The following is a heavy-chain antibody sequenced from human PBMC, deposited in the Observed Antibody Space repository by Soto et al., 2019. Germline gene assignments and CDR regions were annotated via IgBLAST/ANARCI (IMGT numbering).Heavy chain of an antibody. CDR1: GFTFQRYT. Sequence: EVQLLESGGDLVRPGTSLRLSCAASGFTFQRYTISWVRQAPGKGLEWVSGIYGSAARVFYADSVQGRFTISRDNSRNTVYLQMNNLRVEDTAVYYCAKDREPDDRWAIDWWGRGTRVTVSS. CDR3: AKDREPDDRWAIDW. J-gene: IGHJ4*02. V-gene: IGHV3-23*01. D-gene: IGHD2-2*01. CDR2: IYGSAARV.